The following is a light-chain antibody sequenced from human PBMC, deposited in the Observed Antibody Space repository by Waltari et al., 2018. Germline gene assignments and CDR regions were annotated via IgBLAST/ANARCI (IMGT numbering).Light chain of an antibody. V-gene: IGLV2-14*01. Sequence: QSALTQPASVSGSPGQSITISCTGTSSDVGGYNYVSWYRQHPGKAPKLMICEVTNRPAGVSIRFSGSKSGNTASLTISGLQAEDEADYYCSSYTSSSTVVFGGGTKLTVL. J-gene: IGLJ2*01. CDR2: EVT. CDR1: SSDVGGYNY. CDR3: SSYTSSSTVV.